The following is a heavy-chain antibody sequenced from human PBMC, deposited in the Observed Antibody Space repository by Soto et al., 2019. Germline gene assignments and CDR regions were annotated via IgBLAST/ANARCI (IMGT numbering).Heavy chain of an antibody. CDR2: IYYSGST. V-gene: IGHV4-59*01. D-gene: IGHD6-19*01. J-gene: IGHJ3*02. CDR3: ARVEPPQLTWLAFDI. CDR1: GGSISSYY. Sequence: SETLSLTCTVSGGSISSYYWSWIRQPPGKGLEWIGYIYYSGSTNYNPSLKSRVTISVDTSKNQFSLKLSSVTAADTAVYYCARVEPPQLTWLAFDIWGQGTMVTVSS.